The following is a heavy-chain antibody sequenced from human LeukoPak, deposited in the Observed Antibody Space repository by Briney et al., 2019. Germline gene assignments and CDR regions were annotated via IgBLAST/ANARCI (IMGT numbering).Heavy chain of an antibody. Sequence: GRSLRLSCAASGFTFSSYGMHWVRQAPGKGLEWVAVIWYDGSNKYYADSVKGRFTISRDNSKNALYLQMNSLRAEDAAVYYCAKDPRGSYSRDYYYYMDVWGKGTTVTVSS. J-gene: IGHJ6*03. CDR1: GFTFSSYG. V-gene: IGHV3-33*06. CDR2: IWYDGSNK. CDR3: AKDPRGSYSRDYYYYMDV. D-gene: IGHD1-26*01.